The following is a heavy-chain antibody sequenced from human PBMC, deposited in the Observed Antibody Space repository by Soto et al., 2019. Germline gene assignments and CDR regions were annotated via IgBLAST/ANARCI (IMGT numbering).Heavy chain of an antibody. CDR2: IYYSGST. V-gene: IGHV4-31*03. J-gene: IGHJ5*02. Sequence: PSETLSLTCTVSGGSISSGGYYWSWIRQHPGKGLEWIGYIYYSGSTYYNPSLKSRVTISVDTSKNQFSLKLSSVTAADTAVYYCESGRSSSTSVNNWLDPWGQGTLVTVSS. CDR3: ESGRSSSTSVNNWLDP. CDR1: GGSISSGGYY. D-gene: IGHD2-2*01.